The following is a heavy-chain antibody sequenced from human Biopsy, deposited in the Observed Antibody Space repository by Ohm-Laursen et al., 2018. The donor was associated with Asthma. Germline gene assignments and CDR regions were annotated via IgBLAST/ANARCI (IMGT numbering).Heavy chain of an antibody. CDR3: ARQSGQEYGDSIPFDT. V-gene: IGHV3-30*03. D-gene: IGHD3-22*01. Sequence: SLRLSCTATGFVFSQCGMHWVRQGPGKGLEWVALVSSDGHNKYYEDSVKGRFTISRDNSRNRLYLQINSLTVENSAVYFCARQSGQEYGDSIPFDTWGQGTKVAVSS. CDR1: GFVFSQCG. J-gene: IGHJ3*02. CDR2: VSSDGHNK.